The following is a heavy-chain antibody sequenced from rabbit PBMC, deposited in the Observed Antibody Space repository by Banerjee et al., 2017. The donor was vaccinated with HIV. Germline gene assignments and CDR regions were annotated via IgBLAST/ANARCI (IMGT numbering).Heavy chain of an antibody. CDR3: ARDDGSSSGYYFNL. CDR1: GFSFSNTYY. Sequence: QQLVESGGGLVKPGASLTLTCTASGFSFSNTYYMCWFRQAPGKGLEWIACIYAGSSGSTYYASWAKGRFTISKTSSTTVTLQMTSLTAADTATYFCARDDGSSSGYYFNLWGPGTLVTVS. J-gene: IGHJ4*01. D-gene: IGHD1-1*01. V-gene: IGHV1S40*01. CDR2: IYAGSSGST.